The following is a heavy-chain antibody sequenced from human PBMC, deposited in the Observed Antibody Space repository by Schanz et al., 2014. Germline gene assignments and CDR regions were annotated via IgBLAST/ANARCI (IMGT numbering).Heavy chain of an antibody. J-gene: IGHJ4*02. CDR1: GFTFSDYY. CDR3: ARSGSSNWYFFDY. Sequence: QVYLVESGGDLVKPGGSLRLSCAASGFTFSDYYMAWIRQAPGKGLEWVSHISGSSIHKNYADSVKGRFSISRDNGETSVYLQMNSLRADDTAVYYCARSGSSNWYFFDYWGQGTLVTVSS. D-gene: IGHD6-13*01. V-gene: IGHV3-11*06. CDR2: ISGSSIHK.